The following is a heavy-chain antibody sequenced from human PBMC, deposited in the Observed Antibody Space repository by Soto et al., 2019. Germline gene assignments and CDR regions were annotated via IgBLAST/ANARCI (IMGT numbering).Heavy chain of an antibody. D-gene: IGHD2-2*01. J-gene: IGHJ6*02. CDR2: IIPIFGTA. Sequence: GASVKVSCKASGGTFSSYAISWVRQAPGQGLEWMGGIIPIFGTANYAQKFQGRVTITADESTSTAYMELSSLRSEDTAVYYCAGYCSSTSCYMDGWGRGTTVTVSS. CDR1: GGTFSSYA. CDR3: AGYCSSTSCYMDG. V-gene: IGHV1-69*13.